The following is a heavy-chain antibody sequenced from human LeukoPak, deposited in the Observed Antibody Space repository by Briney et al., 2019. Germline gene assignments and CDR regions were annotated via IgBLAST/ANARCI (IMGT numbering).Heavy chain of an antibody. CDR3: ARDYGYTSSRPYFDC. J-gene: IGHJ4*02. CDR1: GYTFTSYY. V-gene: IGHV1-46*01. Sequence: ASVKVSCKASGYTFTSYYMHWVRQAPGQGLEWMGIINPSGGSTTYAQRFQGRVTMTRDTSTSTLYMELSSLRSEDTAVYYCARDYGYTSSRPYFDCWGQGTLVTVSS. D-gene: IGHD6-13*01. CDR2: INPSGGST.